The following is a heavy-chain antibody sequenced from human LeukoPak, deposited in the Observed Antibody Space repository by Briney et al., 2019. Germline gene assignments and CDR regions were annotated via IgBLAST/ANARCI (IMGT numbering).Heavy chain of an antibody. D-gene: IGHD3-22*01. Sequence: SETLSLTCTVSGGSMSPYHWGWIRQPPGKGLEWTGYIYYSGSTYYNPSLKSRVTISVDTSKNQFSLKLSSVTAADTAVYYCARARSHHYYDSRGYYYYYYGMDVWGQGTTVTVSS. CDR1: GGSMSPYH. CDR3: ARARSHHYYDSRGYYYYYYGMDV. J-gene: IGHJ6*02. V-gene: IGHV4-59*04. CDR2: IYYSGST.